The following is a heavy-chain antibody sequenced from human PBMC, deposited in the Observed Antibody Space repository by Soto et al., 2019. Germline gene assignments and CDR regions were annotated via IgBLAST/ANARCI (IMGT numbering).Heavy chain of an antibody. D-gene: IGHD3-9*01. V-gene: IGHV1-3*01. CDR2: IKAGNGNT. J-gene: IGHJ6*02. CDR3: ARLRSLRYFDWLSAPNYYYGMDV. CDR1: GYTFTSYA. Sequence: ASVKVSCKASGYTFTSYAMHWVRQAPGQRLEWMGWIKAGNGNTKYSQKLQGRVTITRDTSASTAYMELSSLRSEDTAVYYCARLRSLRYFDWLSAPNYYYGMDVWGQGTTVTVSS.